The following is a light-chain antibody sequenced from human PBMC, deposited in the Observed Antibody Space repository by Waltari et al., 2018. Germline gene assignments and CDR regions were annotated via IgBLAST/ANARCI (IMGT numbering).Light chain of an antibody. J-gene: IGKJ1*01. Sequence: DIVMTQYPDSLTVSLGERATIHCKSSQSILYSSNNLNYLAWYQQRPGQPPKLLIYWASTRESGVPDRFSGSGSGTDFTLTISSLQAEDVAVYYCQQYYGSPPWTFGQGTKVEIK. CDR2: WAS. CDR1: QSILYSSNNLNY. V-gene: IGKV4-1*01. CDR3: QQYYGSPPWT.